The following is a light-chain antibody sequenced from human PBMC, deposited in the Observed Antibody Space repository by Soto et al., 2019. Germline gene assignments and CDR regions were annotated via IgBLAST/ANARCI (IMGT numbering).Light chain of an antibody. CDR2: EVT. J-gene: IGLJ2*01. Sequence: QSALTQPPSASGSPGQSVTISCTGTSSDVGGDKTVSWYQQHPGKAPKLIVYEVTKRPSGVPDRFSGSKSGTSASLAISGLQSEDEADYYCAAWDDSLNGVVFGGGTKVTVL. V-gene: IGLV2-8*01. CDR1: SSDVGGDKT. CDR3: AAWDDSLNGVV.